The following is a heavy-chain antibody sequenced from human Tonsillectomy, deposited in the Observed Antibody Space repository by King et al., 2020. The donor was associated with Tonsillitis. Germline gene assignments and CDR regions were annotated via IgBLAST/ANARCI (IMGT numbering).Heavy chain of an antibody. CDR3: ARVIAAAGTAFDY. CDR1: GFTFSSYA. Sequence: VQLVESGGGVVQPGRSLRLSCAASGFTFSSYAMHWVRQAPGKGLEWVAVISYDGSNKYYADSVKGRFTISRDNSKNTLYLQMNSLRREDTAVYYCARVIAAAGTAFDYWGQGTLVTVSS. D-gene: IGHD6-13*01. V-gene: IGHV3-30*04. J-gene: IGHJ4*02. CDR2: ISYDGSNK.